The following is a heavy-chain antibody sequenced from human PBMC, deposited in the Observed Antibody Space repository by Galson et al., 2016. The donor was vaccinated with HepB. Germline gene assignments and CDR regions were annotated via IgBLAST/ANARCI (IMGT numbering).Heavy chain of an antibody. J-gene: IGHJ4*02. V-gene: IGHV1-18*04. CDR3: AKSYYDFWSGYSNY. D-gene: IGHD3-3*01. CDR2: ISPYNGNA. CDR1: GYTFSSYG. Sequence: SVKVSCKASGYTFSSYGIHWVRQAPGQGLQWMGWISPYNGNADYAQKMQGRVTMATDTSTSTAYMELRSLRTDDTAVYYCAKSYYDFWSGYSNYWGQGTLVTVSS.